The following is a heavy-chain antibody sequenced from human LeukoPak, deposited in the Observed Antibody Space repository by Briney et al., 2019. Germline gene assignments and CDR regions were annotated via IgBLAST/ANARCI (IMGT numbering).Heavy chain of an antibody. J-gene: IGHJ1*01. V-gene: IGHV3-74*01. CDR1: GFTFSSHW. Sequence: PGGSLRLSCAASGFTFSSHWMHWVRQAPGKGLVWVSRIKSDGSTNYADSVKGRFTISRDNAKNTVSLQMNSLRAKDTGVYFCARAPSEIGGYYPEYFRHWGQGTLVTVSS. D-gene: IGHD3-22*01. CDR3: ARAPSEIGGYYPEYFRH. CDR2: IKSDGST.